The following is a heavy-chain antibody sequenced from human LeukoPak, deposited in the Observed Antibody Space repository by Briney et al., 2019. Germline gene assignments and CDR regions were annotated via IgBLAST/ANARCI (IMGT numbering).Heavy chain of an antibody. CDR3: AKDYSAVAGTLYYYGMDV. V-gene: IGHV3-30*18. CDR2: ISYDGSNK. CDR1: GFTSSSYG. D-gene: IGHD6-19*01. Sequence: GGSLRLSCAASGFTSSSYGMHWVRQAPGKGLEWVAVISYDGSNKYYADSVKGRFTISRDNSKNTLYLQMNSLRAEDTAVYYCAKDYSAVAGTLYYYGMDVWGQGTTVTVSS. J-gene: IGHJ6*02.